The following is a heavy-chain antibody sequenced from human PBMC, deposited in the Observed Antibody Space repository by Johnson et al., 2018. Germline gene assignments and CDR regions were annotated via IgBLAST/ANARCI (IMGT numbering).Heavy chain of an antibody. V-gene: IGHV3-23*01. CDR3: AKDASFTYYDMWIGGGAHMDV. CDR2: ISGSGDST. Sequence: EVQLLETGGGLVQPGGSLRLSCEASGFTFSSYAMSWVRQAPGRGLEWVSVISGSGDSTYYADSVQGRFTISRDNSKNTLFLQMNSLRAEDTAVYYCAKDASFTYYDMWIGGGAHMDVWGQGTTVTVSS. D-gene: IGHD3/OR15-3a*01. J-gene: IGHJ6*02. CDR1: GFTFSSYA.